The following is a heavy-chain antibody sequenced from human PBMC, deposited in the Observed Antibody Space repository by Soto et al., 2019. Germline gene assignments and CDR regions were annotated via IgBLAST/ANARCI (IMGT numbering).Heavy chain of an antibody. Sequence: GGSLRRSCAASGFTFSSFAMSWVRQAPGKVLEWVSAISGSDNSTYYADSVKGRLTISRDNSNKTMYLQMSRLRADDTAVYYCAPMGVWGQGTTVKVSS. J-gene: IGHJ6*02. CDR2: ISGSDNST. CDR3: APMGV. V-gene: IGHV3-23*01. CDR1: GFTFSSFA.